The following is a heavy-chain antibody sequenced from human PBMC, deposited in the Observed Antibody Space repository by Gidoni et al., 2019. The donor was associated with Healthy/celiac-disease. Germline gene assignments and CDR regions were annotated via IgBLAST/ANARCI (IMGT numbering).Heavy chain of an antibody. CDR1: GFTFSSYG. CDR3: AKVDSYGSPSDY. Sequence: QVQLVESGGGVVQPGRSLRLSCAASGFTFSSYGMHWVRQAPGKGLEWVAVISYDGSNKYYADSVKGRFTISRDNSKNTLYLQMNSLRAEDTAVYYCAKVDSYGSPSDYWGQGTLVTVSS. V-gene: IGHV3-30*18. J-gene: IGHJ4*02. D-gene: IGHD5-18*01. CDR2: ISYDGSNK.